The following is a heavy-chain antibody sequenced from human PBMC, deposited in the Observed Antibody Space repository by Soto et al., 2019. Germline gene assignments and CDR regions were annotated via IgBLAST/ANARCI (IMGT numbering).Heavy chain of an antibody. D-gene: IGHD2-2*01. Sequence: VQLVESGGGVVQPGWSLRLSCAASGLTFSTYGFHWVRQAPGKGLERVAVISNDVRNIHYAESVKGRFTISRDNSKNTLYLQMNSLRPNDTAVYYCVKDTLGGMTPVFMPGPDWGQGTLVTVSS. CDR3: VKDTLGGMTPVFMPGPD. CDR1: GLTFSTYG. CDR2: ISNDVRNI. J-gene: IGHJ4*02. V-gene: IGHV3-30*18.